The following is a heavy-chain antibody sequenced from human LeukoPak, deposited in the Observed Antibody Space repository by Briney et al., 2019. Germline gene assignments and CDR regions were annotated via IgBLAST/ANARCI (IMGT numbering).Heavy chain of an antibody. CDR1: GFTFSSYA. CDR2: ISGSGGST. D-gene: IGHD3-10*01. CDR3: ANYYGSGSYFPS. Sequence: GGSLRLSCAASGFTFSSYAMSWVRQAPGKGLEWVSAISGSGGSTYYADSVKGRFTISRDNSKNTLYLQMNSLRTEDTAVYYCANYYGSGSYFPSWGQGTLVTVSS. V-gene: IGHV3-23*01. J-gene: IGHJ5*02.